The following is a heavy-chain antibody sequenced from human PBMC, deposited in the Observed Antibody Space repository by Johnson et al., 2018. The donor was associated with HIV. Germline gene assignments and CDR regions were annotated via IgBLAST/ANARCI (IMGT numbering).Heavy chain of an antibody. D-gene: IGHD5-12*01. Sequence: EVQLVESGGGLIQPGGSLRLSCAASGFTFDNYGMSWVRQAPGKGLEWVSGINWNGGTTGYADSVKGRFTISRDNAKKSLYLQMNSLRAEDTAVYYCAKEGSGYDWAAFDIWGQGTMVTVSS. CDR1: GFTFDNYG. CDR3: AKEGSGYDWAAFDI. J-gene: IGHJ3*02. CDR2: INWNGGTT. V-gene: IGHV3-20*04.